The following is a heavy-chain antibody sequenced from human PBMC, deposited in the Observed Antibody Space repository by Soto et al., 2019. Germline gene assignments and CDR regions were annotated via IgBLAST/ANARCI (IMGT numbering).Heavy chain of an antibody. Sequence: QVQLVQSGAEVKKPGSSVKVSCKASGGTFSSYAISWVRQAPGQGLEWMGGIIPIFGTANYAQKFQGRVTITADESTSTAYMELSSLRSEDTAVYYCARGTHYYDSSGYHSETRGYFDYWGQGTLVTVSS. J-gene: IGHJ4*02. CDR2: IIPIFGTA. CDR3: ARGTHYYDSSGYHSETRGYFDY. CDR1: GGTFSSYA. V-gene: IGHV1-69*01. D-gene: IGHD3-22*01.